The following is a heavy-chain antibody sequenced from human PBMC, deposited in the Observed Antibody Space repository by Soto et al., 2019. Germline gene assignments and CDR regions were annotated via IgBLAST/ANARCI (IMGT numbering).Heavy chain of an antibody. CDR1: GFTFSSFA. D-gene: IGHD6-19*01. Sequence: EVQLLESGGGWVQPGGSLRLSCAASGFTFSSFAMSWVRQAPGKGLEWVSAIGSRGDSTYYADSVKGRFTISTDNSKNTLYMQMNSLRAEDTAVYYCAKDLIYGYNSGRPFDSWGQGTLVTVSS. V-gene: IGHV3-23*01. CDR2: IGSRGDST. J-gene: IGHJ4*02. CDR3: AKDLIYGYNSGRPFDS.